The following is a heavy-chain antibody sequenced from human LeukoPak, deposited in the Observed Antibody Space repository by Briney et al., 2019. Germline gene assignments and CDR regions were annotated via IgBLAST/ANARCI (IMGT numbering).Heavy chain of an antibody. V-gene: IGHV4-39*07. Sequence: SETLSLTCSVSGGSINSSTYSWGWIRQPPVKGLEWIGDKYFSGRTYYNPSLKSRVTISVDTSKNQFSLKLSSVTAADTAVYYCARDRRPYYYDSSGYFDYWGQGTLVTVSS. CDR2: KYFSGRT. D-gene: IGHD3-22*01. CDR3: ARDRRPYYYDSSGYFDY. J-gene: IGHJ4*02. CDR1: GGSINSSTYS.